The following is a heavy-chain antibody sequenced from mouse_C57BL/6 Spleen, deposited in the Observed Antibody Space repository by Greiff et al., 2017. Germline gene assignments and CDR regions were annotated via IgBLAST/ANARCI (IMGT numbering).Heavy chain of an antibody. Sequence: EVQLQQSGPELVKPGASVKMSCKASGYTFTDYNMHWVKQSHGKSLEWIGYINPNNGGTSYNQKFKGKATLTVNKSSSTAYMELRSLTSEDSAVYYCAKGYGKGPFFDYWGQGTTLTVSS. CDR2: INPNNGGT. J-gene: IGHJ2*01. D-gene: IGHD1-1*01. V-gene: IGHV1-22*01. CDR1: GYTFTDYN. CDR3: AKGYGKGPFFDY.